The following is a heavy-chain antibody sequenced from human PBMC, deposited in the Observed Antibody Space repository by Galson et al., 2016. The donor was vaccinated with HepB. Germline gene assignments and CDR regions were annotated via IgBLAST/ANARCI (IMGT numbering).Heavy chain of an antibody. V-gene: IGHV3-23*01. CDR3: AKVLEHGRGDF. D-gene: IGHD3-3*01. CDR1: GFPFSTYA. Sequence: LRLSCAASGFPFSTYAMSWVRQAPGTGLEWLSVISGSGGGTKYADSVKGRFTISRDNSKNTLYLQMNSLRAEDTAIYYCAKVLEHGRGDFWGQGTLVTVSS. J-gene: IGHJ4*02. CDR2: ISGSGGGT.